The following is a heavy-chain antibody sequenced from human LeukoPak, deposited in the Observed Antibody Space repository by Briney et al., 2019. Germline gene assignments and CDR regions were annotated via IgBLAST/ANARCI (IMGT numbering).Heavy chain of an antibody. D-gene: IGHD3-10*01. Sequence: GGSLRLSCAASGFTFSSYAMSWVRQAPGKGLEWVAVISYDGSNKYYADSVKGRFTISRDNSKNTLYLQMNSLRAEDTAVYYCAKGKYGLYYYGMDVWGQGTTVTVSS. CDR2: ISYDGSNK. CDR3: AKGKYGLYYYGMDV. CDR1: GFTFSSYA. J-gene: IGHJ6*02. V-gene: IGHV3-30*18.